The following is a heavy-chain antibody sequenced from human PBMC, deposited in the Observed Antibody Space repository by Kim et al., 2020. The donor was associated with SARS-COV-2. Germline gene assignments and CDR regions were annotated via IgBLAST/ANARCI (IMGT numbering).Heavy chain of an antibody. CDR1: GGSISSYY. J-gene: IGHJ3*02. V-gene: IGHV4-59*01. CDR2: IYYSGST. D-gene: IGHD6-19*01. CDR3: ARDSRSSSGCSPPRDAFD. Sequence: SETLSLTCTVSGGSISSYYWSWIRQPPGKGLEWIGYIYYSGSTNYNPSLKSRVTISVDTSKNQFSLKLSSVTAADPAVYYCARDSRSSSGCSPPRDAFD.